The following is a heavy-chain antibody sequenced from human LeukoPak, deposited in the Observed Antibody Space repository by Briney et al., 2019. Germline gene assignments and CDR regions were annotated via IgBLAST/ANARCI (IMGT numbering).Heavy chain of an antibody. CDR2: IYYTGST. Sequence: SETLSLTCTVSGGSISNDYWSWIRQPPGKGLECIGYIYYTGSTNYNPSLKSRVTISVDTSKNQLSLELSSVTAADTAVYYCARAGYCSGGSCYRLPGVFDYWGQGTLVTVSS. CDR3: ARAGYCSGGSCYRLPGVFDY. J-gene: IGHJ4*02. D-gene: IGHD2-15*01. CDR1: GGSISNDY. V-gene: IGHV4-59*08.